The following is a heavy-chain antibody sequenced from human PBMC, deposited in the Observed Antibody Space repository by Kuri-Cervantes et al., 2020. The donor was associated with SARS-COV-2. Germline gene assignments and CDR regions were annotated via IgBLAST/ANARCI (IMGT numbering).Heavy chain of an antibody. CDR3: ARDRGRDSSGYWETQTKKQSNWFDP. CDR2: ISYDGSNK. Sequence: GESLKISCAASGFTFSSYALHWVRQAPGKGLEWVAAISYDGSNKYYADSVKGRFTISRDNAKNSLYLQMNSLRAEDTAVYYCARDRGRDSSGYWETQTKKQSNWFDPWGQGTLVTVSS. J-gene: IGHJ5*02. D-gene: IGHD3-22*01. CDR1: GFTFSSYA. V-gene: IGHV3-30-3*01.